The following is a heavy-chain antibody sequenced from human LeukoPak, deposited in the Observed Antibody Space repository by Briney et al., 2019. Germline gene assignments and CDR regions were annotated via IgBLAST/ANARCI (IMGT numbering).Heavy chain of an antibody. CDR3: ARVWNPYYYYYYMDV. CDR2: INSDGSST. D-gene: IGHD1-1*01. CDR1: GFTFSSYW. J-gene: IGHJ6*03. V-gene: IGHV3-74*01. Sequence: PGGSLRLSCAASGFTFSSYWMHWVRQAPGKGLVWVSRINSDGSSTIYADAVKGRYTISRDNAKNTLYLQMNSLRAEDTAVYYCARVWNPYYYYYYMDVWGKGTTVTVSS.